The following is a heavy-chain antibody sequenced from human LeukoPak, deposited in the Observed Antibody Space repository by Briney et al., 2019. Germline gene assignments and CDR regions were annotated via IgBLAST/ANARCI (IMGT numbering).Heavy chain of an antibody. CDR3: ARYFRITIFGVVDNWFDP. V-gene: IGHV1-46*01. CDR2: INPSGGST. D-gene: IGHD3-3*01. CDR1: GYTFTSYY. J-gene: IGHJ5*02. Sequence: ASVKVSCKASGYTFTSYYMHWVRQAPGQGLEWMGIINPSGGSTSYAQKFQGRVTMTRDTSTSTVYMELSSLRSEDTAVYHCARYFRITIFGVVDNWFDPWGQGTLVTVSS.